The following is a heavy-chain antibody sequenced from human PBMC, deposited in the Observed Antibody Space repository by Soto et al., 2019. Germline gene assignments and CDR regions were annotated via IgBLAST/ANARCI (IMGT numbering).Heavy chain of an antibody. D-gene: IGHD6-13*01. CDR3: ARERSIAAAGRHYYYYYGMDV. Sequence: GASVKVSCKASGYTFTGYYMHWVRQAPGQGLEWMGWINPNSGGTNYAQKFQGRVTMTRDTSISTAYMELSRLRSDDTAVYYCARERSIAAAGRHYYYYYGMDVWGQGTTVTVSS. CDR1: GYTFTGYY. CDR2: INPNSGGT. V-gene: IGHV1-2*02. J-gene: IGHJ6*02.